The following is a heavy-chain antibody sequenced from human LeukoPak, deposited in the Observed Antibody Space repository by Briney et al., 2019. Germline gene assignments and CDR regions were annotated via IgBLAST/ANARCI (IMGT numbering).Heavy chain of an antibody. CDR2: ISSSGSTI. CDR3: ARNFFHCSGGSCYYPVFDY. CDR1: GFTFSSYE. J-gene: IGHJ4*02. Sequence: GGSLRLSCAASGFTFSSYEMNWVHQAPGKGLEWVSYISSSGSTIYYADSVKGRFTISRDNAKNSLYLQMNSLRAEDTAVYYCARNFFHCSGGSCYYPVFDYWGQGTLVTVSS. V-gene: IGHV3-48*03. D-gene: IGHD2-15*01.